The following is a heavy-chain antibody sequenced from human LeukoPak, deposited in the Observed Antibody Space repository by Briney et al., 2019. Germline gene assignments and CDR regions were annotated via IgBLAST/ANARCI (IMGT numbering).Heavy chain of an antibody. D-gene: IGHD6-19*01. Sequence: ASVKVSCKVSGYTLTELSMHWVRQAPGKGLEWMGGFDPEDGETIYAQKFQGRATMSEDTSTDTAYMELSSLRSEDTAVYYCAIERGSGWLPDYWGQGTLVTVSS. CDR2: FDPEDGET. CDR3: AIERGSGWLPDY. V-gene: IGHV1-24*01. CDR1: GYTLTELS. J-gene: IGHJ4*02.